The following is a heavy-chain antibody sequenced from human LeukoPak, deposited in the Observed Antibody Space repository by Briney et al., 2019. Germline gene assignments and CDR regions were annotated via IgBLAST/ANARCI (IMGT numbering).Heavy chain of an antibody. Sequence: PGGSLRLSCEPSGFTFRSYWMHWVRQAPGQGLVWVSRINSDGSSTSYADSVKGRFTISRDNAKNTLYLQMNSLRAEDTAVYHCARDRGGSAFDILGQGTMVTVSS. D-gene: IGHD3-10*01. V-gene: IGHV3-74*01. CDR3: ARDRGGSAFDI. J-gene: IGHJ3*02. CDR1: GFTFRSYW. CDR2: INSDGSST.